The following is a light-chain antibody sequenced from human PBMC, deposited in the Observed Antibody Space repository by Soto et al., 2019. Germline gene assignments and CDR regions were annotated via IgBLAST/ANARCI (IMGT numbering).Light chain of an antibody. V-gene: IGKV3-20*01. J-gene: IGKJ1*01. CDR1: QTVSSIF. Sequence: EIVLTQSPGTLSLSPGERATLSCRASQTVSSIFLAWYQQKPGQAPRLLIYGASSRATGIPDRFSGSGSGTDCTLTIRRPEPEDFAMYYCQQYESSRTFGQGTKVEMK. CDR3: QQYESSRT. CDR2: GAS.